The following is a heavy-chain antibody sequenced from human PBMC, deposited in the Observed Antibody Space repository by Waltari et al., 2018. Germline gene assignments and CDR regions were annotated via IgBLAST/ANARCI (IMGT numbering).Heavy chain of an antibody. Sequence: QVQLVQSGAEVKKPGASVKVSCKASGYTFTSYAMHWVRQAPGQRLEWMGWINAGNGNTKYSQEFQGRVTITREPSASTAYMGLSSLRSEDMAVYYCARATTYDFWSGYYLDYWGQGTLVTVSS. CDR2: INAGNGNT. CDR1: GYTFTSYA. J-gene: IGHJ4*02. V-gene: IGHV1-3*03. CDR3: ARATTYDFWSGYYLDY. D-gene: IGHD3-3*01.